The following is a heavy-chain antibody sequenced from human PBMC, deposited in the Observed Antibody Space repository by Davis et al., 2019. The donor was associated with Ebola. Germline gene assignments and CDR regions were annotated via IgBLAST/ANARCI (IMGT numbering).Heavy chain of an antibody. CDR2: IRSKANSYAT. Sequence: GESLKISCAASGFTFSGSAMHWVRQASGKGLEWVGRIRSKANSYATAYAASVKGRFTISRDDSKNTAYLQMNSLRAEDTAVYYCARGNWGYSGYDYLDYYYGMDVWGQGTTVTVSS. CDR3: ARGNWGYSGYDYLDYYYGMDV. J-gene: IGHJ6*02. V-gene: IGHV3-73*01. CDR1: GFTFSGSA. D-gene: IGHD5-12*01.